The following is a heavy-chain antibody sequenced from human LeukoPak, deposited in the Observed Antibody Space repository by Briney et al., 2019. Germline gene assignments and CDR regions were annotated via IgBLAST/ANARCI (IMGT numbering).Heavy chain of an antibody. J-gene: IGHJ4*02. D-gene: IGHD1-26*01. CDR2: IYYSGST. Sequence: SETLSLTCTVSGGSISSSSYYWGWIRQPPGKGLEWIGSIYYSGSTYYNPSLKSRVTISVDTSKNQFSLKLSSVTAADTAVYYCAIVLSGSYFYWGQGTLVTVSS. CDR1: GGSISSSSYY. CDR3: AIVLSGSYFY. V-gene: IGHV4-39*07.